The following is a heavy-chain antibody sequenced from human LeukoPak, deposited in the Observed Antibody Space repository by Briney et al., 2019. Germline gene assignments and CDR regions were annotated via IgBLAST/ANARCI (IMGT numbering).Heavy chain of an antibody. CDR3: ARHSFDSGGDDLFFFN. D-gene: IGHD3-16*01. CDR2: IYYSGST. CDR1: GGSISSYY. Sequence: SETLSLTCTVSGGSISSYYWSWIRQPPGKGLEWIGYIYYSGSTNYNPSLKSRVTISVDTSKNQFSLRLSSVTAADTAVYYCARHSFDSGGDDLFFFNWGQGTLVTVSS. J-gene: IGHJ4*02. V-gene: IGHV4-59*08.